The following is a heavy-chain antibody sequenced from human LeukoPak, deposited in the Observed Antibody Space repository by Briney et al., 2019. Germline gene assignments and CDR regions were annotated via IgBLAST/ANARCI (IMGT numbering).Heavy chain of an antibody. V-gene: IGHV3-23*01. CDR2: ISGSGGST. J-gene: IGHJ4*02. CDR1: GFTFSSYA. CDR3: AKDMAVDYVWGSYRGAVDY. D-gene: IGHD3-16*02. Sequence: GGSLRLSCAASGFTFSSYAMSWVRQAPGKGLEWVSAISGSGGSTYYADSVKGRFTISRDNSKNTLYLQMNSLRAEDTAVYYCAKDMAVDYVWGSYRGAVDYWGQGTLVTVSS.